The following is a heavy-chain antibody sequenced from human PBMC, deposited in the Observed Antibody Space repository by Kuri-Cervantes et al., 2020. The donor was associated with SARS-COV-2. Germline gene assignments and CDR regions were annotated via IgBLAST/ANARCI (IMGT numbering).Heavy chain of an antibody. CDR2: IWYDGSNK. V-gene: IGHV3-33*01. J-gene: IGHJ3*02. Sequence: GGSLRLSCAASGFTFSSYGMHWVRQAPGKGLEWVAVIWYDGSNKYYADSVKGRFTISRDNSKNTLYLQMNSLRAEDTAVYYYAREWYYYDSSGYYPVGAFDIWGQGTMVTVSS. CDR3: AREWYYYDSSGYYPVGAFDI. D-gene: IGHD3-22*01. CDR1: GFTFSSYG.